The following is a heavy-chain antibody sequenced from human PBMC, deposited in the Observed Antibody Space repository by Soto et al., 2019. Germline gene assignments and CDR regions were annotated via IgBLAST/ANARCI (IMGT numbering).Heavy chain of an antibody. CDR1: GYSFTSYW. J-gene: IGHJ3*02. Sequence: GESLKISCKGSGYSFTSYWIGWVRQMPGKGLEWMGIIYPGDSDTRYSPSFQGQVTISADKSISTAYLQWSSLKASDTAMYYCARHGPHCSSTSCYKDAFDIWGQGTTVTVSS. V-gene: IGHV5-51*01. CDR3: ARHGPHCSSTSCYKDAFDI. D-gene: IGHD2-2*02. CDR2: IYPGDSDT.